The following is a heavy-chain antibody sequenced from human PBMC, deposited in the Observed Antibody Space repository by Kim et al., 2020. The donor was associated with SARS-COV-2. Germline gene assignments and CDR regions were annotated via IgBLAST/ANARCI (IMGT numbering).Heavy chain of an antibody. Sequence: GGSLRLSCEVSGFNFNNYGMHWVRQAAGKGLEWLAFISYEGSKKYYAEALKGRFTISRDSSKNTLYLQLNSLQTEDTAVYYCARARVLFYF. J-gene: IGHJ2*01. CDR1: GFNFNNYG. CDR2: ISYEGSKK. CDR3: ARARVLFYF. V-gene: IGHV3-30*03. D-gene: IGHD2-21*01.